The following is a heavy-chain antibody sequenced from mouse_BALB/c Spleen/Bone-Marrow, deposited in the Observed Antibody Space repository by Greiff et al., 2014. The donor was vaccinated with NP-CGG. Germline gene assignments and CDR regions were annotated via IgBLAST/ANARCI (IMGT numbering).Heavy chain of an antibody. J-gene: IGHJ4*01. CDR3: ARDYGYAMDY. CDR1: GITFSSFG. V-gene: IGHV5-17*02. Sequence: EVMLVEPGGGLVQPGGSRKLSCAASGITFSSFGMHWVRQAPEKGLEWVAYISSGSSTIYYADTVKGRFTISRDNPKNTLFLQMTSLRSEDTAMYYCARDYGYAMDYWGQGTSVTVSS. CDR2: ISSGSSTI. D-gene: IGHD1-1*01.